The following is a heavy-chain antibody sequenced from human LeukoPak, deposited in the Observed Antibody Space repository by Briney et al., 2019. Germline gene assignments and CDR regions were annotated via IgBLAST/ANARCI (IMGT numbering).Heavy chain of an antibody. CDR1: GYTLTELS. CDR2: FDPEDGET. V-gene: IGHV1-24*01. Sequence: ASVKVSRKVSGYTLTELSMHWVRQAPGKGLEWMGGFDPEDGETIYAQKFQGRVTMTEDTSTDTAYMELSSLRSEDTAVYYCATLPKPPAKAIYYYYYYMDVWGKGTTVTVSS. CDR3: ATLPKPPAKAIYYYYYYMDV. J-gene: IGHJ6*03.